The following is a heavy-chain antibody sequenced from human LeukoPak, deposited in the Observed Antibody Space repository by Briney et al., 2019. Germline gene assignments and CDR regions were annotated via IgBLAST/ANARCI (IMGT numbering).Heavy chain of an antibody. D-gene: IGHD6-13*01. V-gene: IGHV3-7*01. CDR3: ARARPPYSSSWAY. Sequence: GGSLRLSCAGTGFTFSTYWMIWVRQAPGKGLEWVANINQDGSEKYYVDSVKGRVTISRDNAKNSLYLQLNSLRVEDTAVYYCARARPPYSSSWAYWGQGTPVTVSS. CDR1: GFTFSTYW. CDR2: INQDGSEK. J-gene: IGHJ4*02.